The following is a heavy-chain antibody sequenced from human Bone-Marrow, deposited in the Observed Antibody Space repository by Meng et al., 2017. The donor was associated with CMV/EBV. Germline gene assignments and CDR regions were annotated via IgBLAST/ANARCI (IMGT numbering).Heavy chain of an antibody. Sequence: GESLKISCAASGFTFSSYGMHWVRQAPGKGLEWVAFIRYDGSNKYYADSVKGRFTISRDNSKNTLYLQMNSLRAEDTAVYYCARENYYYNDAFDIWGQGTMVTVSS. CDR3: ARENYYYNDAFDI. CDR1: GFTFSSYG. D-gene: IGHD3-22*01. J-gene: IGHJ3*02. V-gene: IGHV3-30*02. CDR2: IRYDGSNK.